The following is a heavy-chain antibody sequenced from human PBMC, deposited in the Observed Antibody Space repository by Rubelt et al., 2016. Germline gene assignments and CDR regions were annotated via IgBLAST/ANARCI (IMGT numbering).Heavy chain of an antibody. CDR3: AHKFNSGFDH. CDR1: GFSLSTSRVG. CDR2: IYWDDDK. J-gene: IGHJ4*02. D-gene: IGHD6-19*01. Sequence: QITLKESGPTLVKPTQTLTLTCTFSGFSLSTSRVGVGWIRHPPGKALEWLALIYWDDDKRYSPSLKNRLTITKDTSKNQVVLTMTNMDPVETATYHCAHKFNSGFDHWGQGTLVTVSS. V-gene: IGHV2-5*02.